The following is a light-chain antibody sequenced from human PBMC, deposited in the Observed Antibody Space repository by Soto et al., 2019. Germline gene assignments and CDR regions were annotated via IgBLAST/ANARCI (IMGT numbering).Light chain of an antibody. J-gene: IGKJ5*01. CDR3: QQYNNWPT. CDR1: QSISAW. Sequence: DIQMTQSPSTLSASVGDSVSINCRASQSISAWLAWYQQKPGKAPRLLIYKASTLEIGVPSRFSGSGSGTEFTLTISSLQPDDVAVYYCQQYNNWPTFGQGTRLEIK. V-gene: IGKV1-5*03. CDR2: KAS.